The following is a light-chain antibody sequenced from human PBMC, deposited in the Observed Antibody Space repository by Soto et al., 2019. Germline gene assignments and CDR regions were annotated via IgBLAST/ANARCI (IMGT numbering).Light chain of an antibody. CDR1: QSLAFSDGNIY. CDR3: MQGTFWPYT. V-gene: IGKV2-30*01. CDR2: KVS. Sequence: DVVMTQSPLSLPVTLGQPASISCRSSQSLAFSDGNIYLNWFQQRPGQAPRRLIYKVSDRDSGVPDRFSGSGSGTDFTLKISRVEAEDVGVYYCMQGTFWPYTFGQGTKLEIK. J-gene: IGKJ2*01.